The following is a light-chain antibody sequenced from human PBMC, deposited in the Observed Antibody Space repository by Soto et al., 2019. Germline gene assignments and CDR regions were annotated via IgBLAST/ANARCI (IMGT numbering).Light chain of an antibody. CDR1: QSISSY. CDR2: AAS. J-gene: IGKJ4*01. CDR3: QQSYSTPVT. V-gene: IGKV1-39*01. Sequence: DIQMTQSPSSLSASVGDRVTITCRASQSISSYLNWYQQKPGKAPKLLIYAASSLQSGVPSRFSGSGSGTDFTLPISSLQPEDFAPYYCQQSYSTPVTFGGATQVEIK.